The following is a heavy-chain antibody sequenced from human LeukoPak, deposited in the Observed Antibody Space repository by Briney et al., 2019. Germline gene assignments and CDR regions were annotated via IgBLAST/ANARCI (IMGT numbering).Heavy chain of an antibody. V-gene: IGHV3-48*04. CDR2: ISSSSDTI. CDR3: ASGMRVGPNI. CDR1: GFTFGPYT. Sequence: PGGSLRLFCAASGFTFGPYTMNWVRQAPGKGLEWVSYISSSSDTIYYAESVKGQFTISRDNAKNSLYLQMNGLRAEYTAVYYCASGMRVGPNIWGQGTLVTVSS. J-gene: IGHJ4*02. D-gene: IGHD1-26*01.